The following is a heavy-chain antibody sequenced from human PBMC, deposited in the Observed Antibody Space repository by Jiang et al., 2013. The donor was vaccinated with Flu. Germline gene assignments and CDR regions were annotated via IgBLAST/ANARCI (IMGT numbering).Heavy chain of an antibody. CDR2: INTNTRQP. CDR3: ARDPELGSRLEIDY. V-gene: IGHV7-4-1*02. Sequence: TSYAMNWVRQAPGQGLEWMGWINTNTRQPNRTAQGFTGRFVFSLDTSVSTAYLQISSLKTEDTAVYYCARDPELGSRLEIDYWGQGTQVTVSS. J-gene: IGHJ4*02. D-gene: IGHD7-27*01. CDR1: TSYA.